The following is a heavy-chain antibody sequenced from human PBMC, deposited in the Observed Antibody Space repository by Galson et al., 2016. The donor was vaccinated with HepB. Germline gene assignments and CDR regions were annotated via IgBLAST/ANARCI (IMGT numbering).Heavy chain of an antibody. Sequence: SETLSLTCTVSGGSISSSSCYWGWIRQPPGKGLEWIGYIHYSGSINYNPSLRSRVTISIDTSKNQFSLKLSSVTAADTAVYYCARDPDPGDYDRRHYYYGMDVWGQGTTVTVSS. V-gene: IGHV4-61*01. CDR2: IHYSGSI. J-gene: IGHJ6*02. CDR3: ARDPDPGDYDRRHYYYGMDV. CDR1: GGSISSSSCY. D-gene: IGHD4-17*01.